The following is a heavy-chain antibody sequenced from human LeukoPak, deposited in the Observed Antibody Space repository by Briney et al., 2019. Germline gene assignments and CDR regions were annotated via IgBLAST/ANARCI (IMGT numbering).Heavy chain of an antibody. D-gene: IGHD3-3*01. J-gene: IGHJ4*02. V-gene: IGHV3-48*01. CDR1: GFTLSSYT. Sequence: GGSLRLSCAASGFTLSSYTMNWVRQAPGKGLEWVSYSSWSSSTIYYADSVKGRFTISRDNAKDSLYLQMNSLRAEDTAVYYCARDPPRGDFWSGAGRYYFDYWGQGTLVTVSS. CDR3: ARDPPRGDFWSGAGRYYFDY. CDR2: SSWSSSTI.